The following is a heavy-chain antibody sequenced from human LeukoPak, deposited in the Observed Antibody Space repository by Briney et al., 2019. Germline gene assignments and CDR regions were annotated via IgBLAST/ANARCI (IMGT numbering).Heavy chain of an antibody. CDR1: GYTFTSYG. J-gene: IGHJ4*02. CDR2: ISAYNGNT. V-gene: IGHV1-18*01. D-gene: IGHD3-22*01. CDR3: ARRLSYDSSGYDLFDY. Sequence: ASVKVSCKASGYTFTSYGISWVRQAPGQGLEWMGWISAYNGNTNYAQKLQGRVTMTTDTSTSTAYMELRSLRSDDTAVYYCARRLSYDSSGYDLFDYWGQGTLVTVSS.